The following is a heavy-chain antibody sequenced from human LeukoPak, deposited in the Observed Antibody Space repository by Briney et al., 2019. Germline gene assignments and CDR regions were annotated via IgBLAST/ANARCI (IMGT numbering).Heavy chain of an antibody. CDR2: VSYDGSTK. CDR3: AKAKGTAAMPYYYGMDV. Sequence: GGSLRLSCATSGFTFSSYGMHWVREAPGKGPEWVAVVSYDGSTKYYAESVKGRFTISRDNSKNMLYLQMNSLRAEDTAVYYCAKAKGTAAMPYYYGMDVWGQGTTVTFSS. CDR1: GFTFSSYG. V-gene: IGHV3-30*18. J-gene: IGHJ6*02. D-gene: IGHD2-2*01.